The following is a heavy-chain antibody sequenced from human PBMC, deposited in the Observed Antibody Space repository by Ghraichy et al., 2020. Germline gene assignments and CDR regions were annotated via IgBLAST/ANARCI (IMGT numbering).Heavy chain of an antibody. D-gene: IGHD3-16*01. Sequence: SETLSLTCAVYGGSFSGYYWSWIRQPPGKGLEWIGEINHSGSTNYNPSLKSRVTISVDTSKNQFSLKLSSVTAADTAVYYCARQPLTGAEIDYWGQGTLVTVSS. CDR2: INHSGST. J-gene: IGHJ4*02. V-gene: IGHV4-34*01. CDR1: GGSFSGYY. CDR3: ARQPLTGAEIDY.